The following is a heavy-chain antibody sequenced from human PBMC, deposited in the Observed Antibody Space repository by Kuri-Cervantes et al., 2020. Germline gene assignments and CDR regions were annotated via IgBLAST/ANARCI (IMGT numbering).Heavy chain of an antibody. D-gene: IGHD2-15*01. CDR3: ARGLRDYCSGGSCYQGLGYYGMDV. CDR1: GFTFSSYM. Sequence: GGSLRLSCAASGFTFSSYMMTWVRQAPGKGLEWISSISGSGYTTYDADSVKGRFTLSRDNSKNTLFMQMNSLRAEDTAVYYCARGLRDYCSGGSCYQGLGYYGMDVWGQGTTVTVSS. V-gene: IGHV3-23*01. J-gene: IGHJ6*02. CDR2: ISGSGYTT.